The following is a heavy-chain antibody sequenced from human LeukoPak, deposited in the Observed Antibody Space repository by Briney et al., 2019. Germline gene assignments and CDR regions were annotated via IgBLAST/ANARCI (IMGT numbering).Heavy chain of an antibody. D-gene: IGHD6-19*01. J-gene: IGHJ4*02. CDR2: INPSGGST. CDR3: AREFIAVAGTGFDY. V-gene: IGHV1-46*01. CDR1: GYTFTSYG. Sequence: ASVKVSCKASGYTFTSYGISWVRQAPGQGLEWMGIINPSGGSTSYAQKFQGRVTMTRDTSTSTVYMELSSLRSEDTAVYYCAREFIAVAGTGFDYWGQGTLVTVSS.